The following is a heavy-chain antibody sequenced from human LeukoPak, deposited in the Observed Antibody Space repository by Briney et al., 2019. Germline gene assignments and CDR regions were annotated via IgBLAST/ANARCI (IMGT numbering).Heavy chain of an antibody. J-gene: IGHJ6*03. V-gene: IGHV1-18*01. Sequence: ASVKVSCKASGYTFTSYGISWVRQAPGQGLEWMGWISAYNGNTNYAQKLQGRVTMTTDTSTSTAYMELRSLRSDDTAVYYCARTHLYYDFWSGPQQPYYMDVWGKGTTVTVSS. D-gene: IGHD3-3*01. CDR1: GYTFTSYG. CDR2: ISAYNGNT. CDR3: ARTHLYYDFWSGPQQPYYMDV.